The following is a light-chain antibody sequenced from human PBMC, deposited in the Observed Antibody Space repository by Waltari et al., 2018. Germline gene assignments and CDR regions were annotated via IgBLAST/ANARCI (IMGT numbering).Light chain of an antibody. CDR2: EVN. CDR1: SSDVGGYNY. V-gene: IGLV2-8*01. Sequence: QSALTQPPSASGSPGQSVTISCTGTSSDVGGYNYVSWYQQHPGKAPKLMIYEVNKRPSAVPDRFSGSKSGNTASLTVSGLQAEDEADYYCSSYAGSNNYVFGTGTKVTVL. CDR3: SSYAGSNNYV. J-gene: IGLJ1*01.